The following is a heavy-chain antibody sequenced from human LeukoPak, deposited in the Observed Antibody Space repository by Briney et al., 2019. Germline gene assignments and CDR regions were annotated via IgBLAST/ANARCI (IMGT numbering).Heavy chain of an antibody. CDR3: ARGSGWNSFDP. Sequence: SETLSLTCTVSGGSISTYLYYWTWIRQPAGKGLEWIGRIYSNGWTDYNPPLKSRVSISIDTSKNHFSLKMSLATAADTALYYCARGSGWNSFDPWGQGTLVTVSS. CDR1: GGSISTYLYY. D-gene: IGHD6-19*01. J-gene: IGHJ5*02. CDR2: IYSNGWT. V-gene: IGHV4-61*02.